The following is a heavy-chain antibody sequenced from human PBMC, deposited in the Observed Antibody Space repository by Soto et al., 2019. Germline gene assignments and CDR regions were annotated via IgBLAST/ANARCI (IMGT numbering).Heavy chain of an antibody. Sequence: SETLSLTCAVSGGSISSGGYSWSWIRQPPGKGLEWIGYIYHSGSTYYNPSLKSRVTISVDRSKNQFSLKLSSVTAADTAVYYCARGLELDPWGQGTLVTVS. CDR2: IYHSGST. J-gene: IGHJ5*02. CDR3: ARGLELDP. V-gene: IGHV4-30-2*01. CDR1: GGSISSGGYS. D-gene: IGHD1-1*01.